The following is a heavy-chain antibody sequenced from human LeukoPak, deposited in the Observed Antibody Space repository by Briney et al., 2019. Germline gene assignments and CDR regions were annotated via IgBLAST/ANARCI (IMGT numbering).Heavy chain of an antibody. Sequence: GASVKVSCKASGGTFSSYAISWVRQAPGQGLEWMGGIIPIFGTANYARKFQGRVTITADESTSTAYMELSSLRSEDTAVYYCAGDNRATGLLWGQGTLVTVSS. CDR3: AGDNRATGLL. CDR1: GGTFSSYA. CDR2: IIPIFGTA. V-gene: IGHV1-69*13. J-gene: IGHJ4*02. D-gene: IGHD3-10*01.